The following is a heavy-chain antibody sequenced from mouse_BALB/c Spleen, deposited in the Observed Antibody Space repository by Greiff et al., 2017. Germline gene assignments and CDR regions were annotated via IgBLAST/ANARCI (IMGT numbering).Heavy chain of an antibody. V-gene: IGHV1-20*02. D-gene: IGHD1-1*01. CDR3: ARGYYGSSYAMDY. CDR2: INPYNGDT. CDR1: GYSFTGYF. J-gene: IGHJ4*01. Sequence: VQLQQSGPELVKPGASVKISCKASGYSFTGYFMNWVMQSHGKSLEWIGRINPYNGDTFYNQKFKGKATLTVDKSSSTAHMELRSLASEDSAVYYCARGYYGSSYAMDYWGQGTSVTVSS.